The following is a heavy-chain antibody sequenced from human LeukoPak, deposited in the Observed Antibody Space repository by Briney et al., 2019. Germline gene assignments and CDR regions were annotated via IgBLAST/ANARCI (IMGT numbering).Heavy chain of an antibody. CDR3: ARDPGLATLYYYYMDV. J-gene: IGHJ6*03. CDR2: INPNSGGT. D-gene: IGHD2-2*02. CDR1: GYTFTGYY. Sequence: ASVKVSCKASGYTFTGYYMHWVRQAPGQGLEWMGWINPNSGGTNYAQKFQGRVTMTRDTSISTAYMELSRLRSDDTAVYYCARDPGLATLYYYYMDVWGKGTTVTVSS. V-gene: IGHV1-2*02.